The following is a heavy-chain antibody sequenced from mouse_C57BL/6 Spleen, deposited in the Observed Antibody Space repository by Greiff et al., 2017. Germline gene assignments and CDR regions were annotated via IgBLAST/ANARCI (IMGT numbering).Heavy chain of an antibody. J-gene: IGHJ1*03. CDR3: ARGLSYYGSSYGYVDV. CDR1: GYTFTSYD. D-gene: IGHD1-1*01. Sequence: QVQLQQSGPELVKPGASVKLSCKASGYTFTSYDINWVKQRPGQGLEWIGWIYPRDGSTKYNEKVKGKATLTVDTPSSTADMGLHTLTSDDSAVYFCARGLSYYGSSYGYVDVCGTGPTVTVSS. CDR2: IYPRDGST. V-gene: IGHV1-85*01.